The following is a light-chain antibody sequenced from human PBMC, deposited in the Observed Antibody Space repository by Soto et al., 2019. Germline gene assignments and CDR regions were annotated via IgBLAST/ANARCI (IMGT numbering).Light chain of an antibody. Sequence: DIQMTQSPSSVSAFVGDRVIITCRASQGISRSLAWYQQKSGEAPKLLIYAASNLQSGVPSRFSGSGSGTYFTLTITRLQPEDFAAYFFQQANSFPFTFGPGTKVYIK. CDR1: QGISRS. CDR3: QQANSFPFT. J-gene: IGKJ3*01. CDR2: AAS. V-gene: IGKV1-12*01.